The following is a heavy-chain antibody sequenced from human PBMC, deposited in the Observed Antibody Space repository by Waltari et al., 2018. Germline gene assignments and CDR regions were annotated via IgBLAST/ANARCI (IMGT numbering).Heavy chain of an antibody. D-gene: IGHD2-15*01. Sequence: QVQLVQSGAEVKKPGSSVKVSCKASGGTFSSYTISWVRQAPGQGLEWMGRIIPILGIANYAQKFQGRVTITADKSTSTAYMELSSLRSEDTAVYYCARAHCSGGSCAPFDYWGQGTLVTVSS. V-gene: IGHV1-69*02. CDR3: ARAHCSGGSCAPFDY. CDR1: GGTFSSYT. J-gene: IGHJ4*02. CDR2: IIPILGIA.